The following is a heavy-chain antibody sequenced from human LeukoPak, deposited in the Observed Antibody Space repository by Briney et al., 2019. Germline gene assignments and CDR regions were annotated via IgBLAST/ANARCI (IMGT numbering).Heavy chain of an antibody. CDR3: STTYYYDSSEGY. Sequence: GGSLRLSCAASGFTVSSNYMNWVRQAPGKGLEWVGRIKSKTDGGTTDYAAPVKGRFTISRDDSKNTLYLQMNSLKTEDTAVYYCSTTYYYDSSEGYWGQGTLVTVSS. V-gene: IGHV3-15*07. CDR2: IKSKTDGGTT. CDR1: GFTVSSNY. J-gene: IGHJ4*02. D-gene: IGHD3-22*01.